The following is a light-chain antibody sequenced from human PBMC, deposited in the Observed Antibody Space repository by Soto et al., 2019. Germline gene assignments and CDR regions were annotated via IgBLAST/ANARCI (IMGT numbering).Light chain of an antibody. CDR2: DVS. V-gene: IGLV2-14*01. CDR1: SSDVGGYNY. Sequence: QSALTQPASVSGSPGQSITISCTGTSSDVGGYNYVSWYQQYPGTVPKLMIYDVSNRPSGVSNRFSGSKSGNTASLTISGLQAEDEADYYCSSYSTSSPLVVFGGGTKVTVL. J-gene: IGLJ2*01. CDR3: SSYSTSSPLVV.